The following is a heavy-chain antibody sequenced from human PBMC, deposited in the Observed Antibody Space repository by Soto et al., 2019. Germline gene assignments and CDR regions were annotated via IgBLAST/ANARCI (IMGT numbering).Heavy chain of an antibody. J-gene: IGHJ3*02. CDR1: GFTFEDYA. V-gene: IGHV3-9*01. Sequence: PGGALRLSCSASGFTFEDYAMHWVRQAPGKGLEWVSGISWNSGSIGYADSVKGRFTISRDNAKNSLYLQMNSLRAEDTALYYCARYCTNGVCYSLDAFDIWGQGTMVTVSS. CDR3: ARYCTNGVCYSLDAFDI. CDR2: ISWNSGSI. D-gene: IGHD2-8*01.